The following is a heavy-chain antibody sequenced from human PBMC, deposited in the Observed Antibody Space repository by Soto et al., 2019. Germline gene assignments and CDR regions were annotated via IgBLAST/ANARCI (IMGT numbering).Heavy chain of an antibody. J-gene: IGHJ4*02. D-gene: IGHD2-15*01. Sequence: GGSLILSCAASGFTFSSYAMSWVRQAPGKGLEWVSAISGSGGSTYYADSVKGRFTISRDNSKNTLYLQMNSLRAEDTAVYYYAKYIRPFCSGGSCYFDYWGQGTLVTVSS. CDR3: AKYIRPFCSGGSCYFDY. CDR1: GFTFSSYA. V-gene: IGHV3-23*01. CDR2: ISGSGGST.